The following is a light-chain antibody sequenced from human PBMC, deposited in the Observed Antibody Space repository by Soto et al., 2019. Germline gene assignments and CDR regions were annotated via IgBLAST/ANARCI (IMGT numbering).Light chain of an antibody. Sequence: DIQMTQSPSTLSASVGDRVTITCRASQSISSWLAWYQQKPGKAXKLLIYDASTLESGVPSRFSGSGSGTECTLTISSLQPDDFATYYCQQYMSYSFGQGTKVDIK. CDR2: DAS. V-gene: IGKV1-5*01. CDR1: QSISSW. CDR3: QQYMSYS. J-gene: IGKJ1*01.